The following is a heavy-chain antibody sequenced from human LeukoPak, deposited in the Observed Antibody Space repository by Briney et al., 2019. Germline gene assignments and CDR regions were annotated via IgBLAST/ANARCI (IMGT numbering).Heavy chain of an antibody. CDR1: GASISSYY. CDR2: IYYSGST. J-gene: IGHJ6*03. V-gene: IGHV4-59*01. CDR3: ARGAARYYYYYMDV. Sequence: KPSETLSLTCTVSGASISSYYWSWIRQPPGKGLEWVGYIYYSGSTNYNPSLKSRVTISVDTSKNQFSLKLSSVTAADTAVYYCARGAARYYYYYMDVWGKGTTVTVSS.